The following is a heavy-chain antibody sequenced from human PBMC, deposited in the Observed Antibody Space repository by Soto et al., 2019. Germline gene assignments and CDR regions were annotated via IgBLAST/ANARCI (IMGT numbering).Heavy chain of an antibody. J-gene: IGHJ4*02. D-gene: IGHD2-15*01. CDR1: GYTFTSYA. Sequence: ASVKVYWKASGYTFTSYAMHWVRQAPGQRLEWMGWINAGNGNTKYSQKFQGRVTITRDTSASTAYMELSSLRSEDTTVYYCARDLGGWPDYWGQGTLVTVSS. CDR2: INAGNGNT. CDR3: ARDLGGWPDY. V-gene: IGHV1-3*01.